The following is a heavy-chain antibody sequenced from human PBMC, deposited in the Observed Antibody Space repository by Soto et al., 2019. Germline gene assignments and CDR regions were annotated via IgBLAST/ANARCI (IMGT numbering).Heavy chain of an antibody. V-gene: IGHV3-23*01. CDR1: GFTFSSYA. J-gene: IGHJ5*02. D-gene: IGHD6-19*01. Sequence: GGSLRLSCAASGFTFSSYAMSWVRQAPGKGLEWVSAISGSGGSTYYADSVKGRFTISRDNSKNTLYLQMNSLRAEDTAVYYCAKTTSIAVAGTNWFDPWGQGTLVTVSS. CDR3: AKTTSIAVAGTNWFDP. CDR2: ISGSGGST.